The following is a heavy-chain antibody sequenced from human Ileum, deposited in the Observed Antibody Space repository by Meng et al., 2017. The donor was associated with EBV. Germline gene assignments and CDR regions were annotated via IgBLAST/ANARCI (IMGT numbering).Heavy chain of an antibody. Sequence: QGQLVQAGAGVKKPGAQVKVSCKASGYTFINHDINWVRQAAGQGLESIGWMNSYTGNAGYAQKFRGRVTMTRDTSINTAYLEVISLTSEDTAVYYCARGSGAGGRDWFDPWGQGTLVTVSS. CDR1: GYTFINHD. J-gene: IGHJ5*02. V-gene: IGHV1-8*01. CDR3: ARGSGAGGRDWFDP. CDR2: MNSYTGNA. D-gene: IGHD3-16*01.